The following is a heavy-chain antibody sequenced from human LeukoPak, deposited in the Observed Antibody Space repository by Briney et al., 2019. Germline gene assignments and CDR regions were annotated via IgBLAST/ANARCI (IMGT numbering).Heavy chain of an antibody. D-gene: IGHD5-18*01. CDR3: ARDHTAMVESNWFDP. CDR2: IIPIFGTA. J-gene: IGHJ5*02. CDR1: GGTFSSYA. Sequence: GASVKVSCKASGGTFSSYAISWVRQAPGQGLEWMGGIIPIFGTANYAQKFQGRVTITAGESTSTAYMELSSLRSEDTAVYYCARDHTAMVESNWFDPWGQGTLVTVSS. V-gene: IGHV1-69*13.